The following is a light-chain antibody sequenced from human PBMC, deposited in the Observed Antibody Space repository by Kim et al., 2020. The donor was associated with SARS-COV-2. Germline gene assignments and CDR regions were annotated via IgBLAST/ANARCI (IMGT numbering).Light chain of an antibody. Sequence: ASLGDRFPIPCRTSQGIGAYLSWDQQSPGKAPMLLIYAASPLQSRVPSMSSASASVTEFTLTITTLHPHDLATYFCQRYSFYPRTFGQGS. CDR3: QRYSFYPRT. CDR2: AAS. V-gene: IGKV1-9*01. CDR1: QGIGAY. J-gene: IGKJ1*01.